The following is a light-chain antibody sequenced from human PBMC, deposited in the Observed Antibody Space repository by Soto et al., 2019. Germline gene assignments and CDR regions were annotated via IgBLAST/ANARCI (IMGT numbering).Light chain of an antibody. CDR3: QQYVSSPAT. V-gene: IGKV3-20*01. CDR1: QRISISY. CDR2: AAS. Sequence: EIVLTQSPGTLSVSPGEGATLSCRASQRISISYLAWYQQKPGQAPRLLIYAASSRATGIPDRFSGSGSGTDFTLTISRLEPEDFAVYFCQQYVSSPATFGQGTKVDIK. J-gene: IGKJ1*01.